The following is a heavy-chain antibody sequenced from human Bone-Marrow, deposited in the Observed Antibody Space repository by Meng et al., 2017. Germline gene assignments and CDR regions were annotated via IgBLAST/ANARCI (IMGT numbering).Heavy chain of an antibody. D-gene: IGHD6-25*01. V-gene: IGHV1-18*04. CDR2: INIYNGIT. CDR1: DYTLTSDG. J-gene: IGHJ4*02. Sequence: QGQGVESGAEVKQPGASVKVSCKVSDYTLTSDGFSWVRQAPGQGLQWMGWINIYNGITNYGRNFQGRVTLTTDTSTSTGYMELSSLTSGDTAVYYCARDEDISAAGKLFGDYWGQGTLVTVSS. CDR3: ARDEDISAAGKLFGDY.